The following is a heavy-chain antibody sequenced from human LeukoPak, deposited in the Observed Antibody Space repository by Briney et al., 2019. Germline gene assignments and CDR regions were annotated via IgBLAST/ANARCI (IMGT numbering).Heavy chain of an antibody. V-gene: IGHV4-4*07. J-gene: IGHJ2*01. D-gene: IGHD2-2*01. CDR2: IYTSGST. Sequence: SETLSLTCTVSGGSISSYYWSWIRQPAGKGLEWIGRIYTSGSTNYNPSLKSRVTVSVDTSKNQFSLKPSSVTAADTAVYYCARGNKKQLPVWYFDLWGRGTLVTVSS. CDR1: GGSISSYY. CDR3: ARGNKKQLPVWYFDL.